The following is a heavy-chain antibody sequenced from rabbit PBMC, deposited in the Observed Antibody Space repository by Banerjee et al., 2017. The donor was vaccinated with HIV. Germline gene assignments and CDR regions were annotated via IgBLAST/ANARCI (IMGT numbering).Heavy chain of an antibody. Sequence: QSLEESGGDLVKPGASLTLTCTASGFSFSSGYYMCWVRQAPGKGLEWIACIYAGSSGSTYYASWAKGRFTISKTSSTTVTLQMTSLTAADTATYFCARLWALWGPGTLVTVS. V-gene: IGHV1S40*01. D-gene: IGHD5-1*01. CDR3: ARLWAL. J-gene: IGHJ4*01. CDR1: GFSFSSGYY. CDR2: IYAGSSGST.